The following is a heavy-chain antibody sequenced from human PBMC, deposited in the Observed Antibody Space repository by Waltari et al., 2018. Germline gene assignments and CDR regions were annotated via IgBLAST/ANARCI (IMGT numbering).Heavy chain of an antibody. V-gene: IGHV5-51*01. J-gene: IGHJ5*02. CDR3: AKGGIPNWFDP. CDR2: MYPGDSDT. D-gene: IGHD6-25*01. Sequence: EVQLVQSGAEVKTPGESPQIYCKASGSRFSSDWTVWVRQMPGTGLEWLGMMYPGDSDTRYSPSFEGQVTISADKFINTAYLMLKSLKTSDTAMYYCAKGGIPNWFDPWGQGTLVTVSS. CDR1: GSRFSSDW.